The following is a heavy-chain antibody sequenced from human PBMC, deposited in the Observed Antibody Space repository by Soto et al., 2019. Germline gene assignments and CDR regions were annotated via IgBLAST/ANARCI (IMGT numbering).Heavy chain of an antibody. CDR3: AHRPYGSDTTTINWFDP. CDR1: GDNVSSDSAA. J-gene: IGHJ5*02. Sequence: PPQTLSLTCAISGDNVSSDSAAWNWIRQSPSRGLEWLGRTYYRSKWYSVYAVSVKSRATIKPDTSKNQFSLQLNSVTPVDTATYYCAHRPYGSDTTTINWFDPWGQGTLVTVSS. V-gene: IGHV6-1*01. CDR2: TYYRSKWYS. D-gene: IGHD3-10*01.